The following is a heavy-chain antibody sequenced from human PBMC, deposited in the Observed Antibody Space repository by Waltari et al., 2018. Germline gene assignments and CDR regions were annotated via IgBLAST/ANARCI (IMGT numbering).Heavy chain of an antibody. CDR3: ATKRESSASGFDY. V-gene: IGHV4-39*01. J-gene: IGHJ4*02. Sequence: QLQLQESGPGLVKPSETLSFTCTVSGGSISSSSYYWGWIRQPPGKVLEWIGSICYSGTTDDNPYLKSRVTISVDTSKNHFSLKLSSVTAADTAVYYCATKRESSASGFDYWGQGTLVTVSS. CDR1: GGSISSSSYY. D-gene: IGHD6-19*01. CDR2: ICYSGTT.